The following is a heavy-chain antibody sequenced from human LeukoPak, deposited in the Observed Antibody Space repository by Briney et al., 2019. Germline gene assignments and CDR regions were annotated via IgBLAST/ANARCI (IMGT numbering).Heavy chain of an antibody. CDR2: IRYDGSNK. J-gene: IGHJ4*02. D-gene: IGHD6-13*01. V-gene: IGHV3-30*02. CDR1: GFTFSSYG. CDR3: AKDSSSWYGDYYFDY. Sequence: GGSLRLSCAASGFTFSSYGMHWVRQAPGKGLEWVAFIRYDGSNKYYADSVKGRFTISRDNSKNTLYLQMNSLRAEDTAVYYCAKDSSSWYGDYYFDYWGQGTLVTVSS.